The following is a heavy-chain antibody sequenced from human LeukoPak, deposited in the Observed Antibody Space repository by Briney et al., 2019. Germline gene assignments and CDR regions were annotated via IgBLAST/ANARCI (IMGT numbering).Heavy chain of an antibody. CDR1: GYTFIDYY. J-gene: IGHJ4*02. V-gene: IGHV1-46*01. Sequence: APVKVSCKASGYTFIDYYIHWVRQAPGQGLEWMGLVNPRGAGTTYAQKFQGRVTMTRDTSTSTLYMDLSSLRSDDTAVYYCARGIYPYYFDYWGQGTLVTVSS. CDR3: ARGIYPYYFDY. CDR2: VNPRGAGT. D-gene: IGHD2/OR15-2a*01.